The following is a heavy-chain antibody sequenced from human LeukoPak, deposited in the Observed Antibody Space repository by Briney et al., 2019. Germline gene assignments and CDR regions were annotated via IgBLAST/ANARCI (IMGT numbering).Heavy chain of an antibody. CDR2: IYYSGST. CDR3: ARGAHYYDSSGYYNWFDP. CDR1: GGSISSSSYY. J-gene: IGHJ5*02. Sequence: SETLSLTCTVSGGSISSSSYYWGWLRQPPGKGLEWIGSIYYSGSTYYNPSLKSRATISVDTSKNQFSLKLRSVTAADTAVYYCARGAHYYDSSGYYNWFDPWGQGTLVTVSS. D-gene: IGHD3-22*01. V-gene: IGHV4-39*07.